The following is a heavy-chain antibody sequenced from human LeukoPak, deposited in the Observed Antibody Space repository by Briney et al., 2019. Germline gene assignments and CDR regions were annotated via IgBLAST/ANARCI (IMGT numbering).Heavy chain of an antibody. J-gene: IGHJ4*02. CDR2: ISSDGSNK. V-gene: IGHV3-30-3*01. Sequence: PGTSLRLSCAASGFSLSDYPVHWVRQPPGKGLQWVALISSDGSNKHSADSVKGRFTVSRDNSKNTLYLQMNSLRAEDTAVYYCARGHGDYYDSRDYSFDYWGQGTLVTVSS. CDR1: GFSLSDYP. D-gene: IGHD3-22*01. CDR3: ARGHGDYYDSRDYSFDY.